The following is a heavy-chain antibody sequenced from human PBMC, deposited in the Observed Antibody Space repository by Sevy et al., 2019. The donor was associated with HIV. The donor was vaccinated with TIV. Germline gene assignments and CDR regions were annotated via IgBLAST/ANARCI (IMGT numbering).Heavy chain of an antibody. J-gene: IGHJ6*02. D-gene: IGHD1-1*01. CDR2: ISSSGSTI. CDR1: GFTFSDYY. CDR3: ARCWKNLGESYYYYGMDV. Sequence: GGSLRLSCAASGFTFSDYYMSWIRQAPGKGLEWVSYISSSGSTIYYADSMKGRCTMSRDNAKNSLYLQMNSLRAEDTAVYYCARCWKNLGESYYYYGMDVWGQGTTVTAP. V-gene: IGHV3-11*01.